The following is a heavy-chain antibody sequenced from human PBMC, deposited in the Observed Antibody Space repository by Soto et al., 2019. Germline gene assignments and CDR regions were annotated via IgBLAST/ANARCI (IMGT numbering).Heavy chain of an antibody. CDR2: IYYSGST. Sequence: TSETLSLTCTVSGGSVSSGSYYWSWIRQPPGKGLEWIGYIYYSGSTNYNPSLKSRVTISVDTSKNQFSLKLSSVTAADTAVYYCARLIVGATFWAFDIWGQGTMVTVSS. CDR3: ARLIVGATFWAFDI. CDR1: GGSVSSGSYY. J-gene: IGHJ3*02. D-gene: IGHD1-26*01. V-gene: IGHV4-61*01.